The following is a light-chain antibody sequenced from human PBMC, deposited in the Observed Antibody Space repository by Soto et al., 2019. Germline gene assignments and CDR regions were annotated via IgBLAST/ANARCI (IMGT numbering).Light chain of an antibody. Sequence: QPVLTQPPSVSEAPGQRVTISCTGSSSNIGAGYEAPWYQQVPGTAPKLLIYENNNRPSGVPDRFSGSKSGTSASLAITGLQAEDEAEYYCQSYYSSLSGYVFGTGTKLTVL. CDR2: ENN. J-gene: IGLJ1*01. V-gene: IGLV1-40*01. CDR1: SSNIGAGYE. CDR3: QSYYSSLSGYV.